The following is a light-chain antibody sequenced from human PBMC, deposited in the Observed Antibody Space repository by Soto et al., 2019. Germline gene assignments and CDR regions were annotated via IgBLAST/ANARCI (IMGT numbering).Light chain of an antibody. V-gene: IGKV3-11*01. CDR1: QSASNNY. Sequence: EIVLTQSPATLSLSPGERATLSCRASQSASNNYLAWYQQKPGQAPRLLIYGASNRATGIPDRFSGSGSGTDFTLTISCLEPEDFAVHYCQQRSNWPITFGQGTRLEIK. CDR3: QQRSNWPIT. J-gene: IGKJ5*01. CDR2: GAS.